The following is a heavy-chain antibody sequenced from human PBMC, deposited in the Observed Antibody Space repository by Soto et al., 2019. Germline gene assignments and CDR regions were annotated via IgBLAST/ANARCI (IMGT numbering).Heavy chain of an antibody. D-gene: IGHD1-26*01. V-gene: IGHV4-59*01. CDR3: ARGRDRATYYGMDV. CDR2: IYYSGST. CDR1: GGSISSYY. Sequence: LSLTCTVPGGSISSYYWSWIRQPPGKGLEWIGYIYYSGSTNYNPSLKSRVTISVDTSKNQFSLKLSSVTAADTAVYYYARGRDRATYYGMDVWGQGTTVTVSS. J-gene: IGHJ6*02.